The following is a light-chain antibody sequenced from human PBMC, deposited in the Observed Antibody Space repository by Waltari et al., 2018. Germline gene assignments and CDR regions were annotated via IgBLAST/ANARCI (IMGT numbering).Light chain of an antibody. CDR2: GAS. J-gene: IGKJ1*01. Sequence: EIVLTQSPGTLSLSPGARATLSCRASQRVTSTYLAWYQQKPGQAPRLLIHGASNRASGLPDRFSGSGSGTDYTLTISRLEPEDFTVYYCQQYGTSPRTFGPGTKLEIK. V-gene: IGKV3-20*01. CDR3: QQYGTSPRT. CDR1: QRVTSTY.